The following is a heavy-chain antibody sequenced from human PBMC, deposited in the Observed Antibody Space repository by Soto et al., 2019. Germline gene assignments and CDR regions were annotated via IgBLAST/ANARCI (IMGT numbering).Heavy chain of an antibody. V-gene: IGHV4-34*01. CDR1: GGSFSGFY. D-gene: IGHD6-13*01. J-gene: IGHJ4*02. CDR2: INHSGST. CDR3: ARADRIAAAGRFDY. Sequence: SETLSLTCAVYGGSFSGFYWSWIRQPPGKGLEWIGEINHSGSTNYNPSLKSRVTISVDTAKNQFSLKLSSVTAADTAVYYCARADRIAAAGRFDYWGQGTLVTVSS.